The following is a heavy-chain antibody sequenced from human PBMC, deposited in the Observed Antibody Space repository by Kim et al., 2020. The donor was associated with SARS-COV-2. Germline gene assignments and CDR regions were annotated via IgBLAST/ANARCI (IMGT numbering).Heavy chain of an antibody. CDR2: ISSSGSTI. CDR3: ARDHWGYSSSWYPKTHYYYGMDV. J-gene: IGHJ6*02. CDR1: GFTFSSYE. V-gene: IGHV3-48*03. D-gene: IGHD6-13*01. Sequence: GSLRLSCAASGFTFSSYEMNWVRQAPGKGLEWVSYISSSGSTIYYADSVKGRFTISRDNAKNSLYLQMNSLRAEDTAVYYCARDHWGYSSSWYPKTHYYYGMDVWGQGTTVTVSS.